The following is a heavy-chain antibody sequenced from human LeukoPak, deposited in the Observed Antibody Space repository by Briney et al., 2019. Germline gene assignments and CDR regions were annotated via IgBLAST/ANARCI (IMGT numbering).Heavy chain of an antibody. V-gene: IGHV4-59*12. CDR2: IYYSGST. D-gene: IGHD6-13*01. CDR3: ARGQYSSSWSKLGMDV. CDR1: GGSISSYY. J-gene: IGHJ6*02. Sequence: PSETLSLTCTVSGGSISSYYWSWIRQPPGKGLEWIGYIYYSGSTNYNPSLKSRVTISVDTSKNQFSLKLSSVTAADTAVYYCARGQYSSSWSKLGMDVWGQGTTVTVSS.